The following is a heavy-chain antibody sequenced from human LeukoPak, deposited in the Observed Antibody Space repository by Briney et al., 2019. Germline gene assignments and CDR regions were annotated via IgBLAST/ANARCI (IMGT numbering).Heavy chain of an antibody. D-gene: IGHD1-26*01. J-gene: IGHJ6*03. CDR2: IYYSGST. CDR1: GGSISSSSYY. Sequence: PSETLSLTCTVSGGSISSSSYYWGWIRQPPGKGLEWIGSIYYSGSTYYNPSLKSRVNISVDTSKNQFSLKLSSVTAADTAVYYCARQPYSGSYDYYMDVWGKGTTVTVSS. V-gene: IGHV4-39*01. CDR3: ARQPYSGSYDYYMDV.